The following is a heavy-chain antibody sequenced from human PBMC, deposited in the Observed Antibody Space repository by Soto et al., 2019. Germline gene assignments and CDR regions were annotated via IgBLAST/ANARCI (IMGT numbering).Heavy chain of an antibody. Sequence: QVQLVQSGAEVKKPGASVKVSCKASGYTFTSYGISWVRQAPGQGLEWMGWISAYNGNTNYAQRLQGRVTMTTDTSTSRAYMEMRSLRSDGTAVDYCAGAGTIFLRGCMDVWGQGTTVTVSS. V-gene: IGHV1-18*01. CDR3: AGAGTIFLRGCMDV. CDR2: ISAYNGNT. CDR1: GYTFTSYG. J-gene: IGHJ6*02. D-gene: IGHD3-9*01.